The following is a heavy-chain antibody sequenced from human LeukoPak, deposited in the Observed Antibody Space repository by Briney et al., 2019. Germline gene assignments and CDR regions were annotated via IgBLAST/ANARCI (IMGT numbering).Heavy chain of an antibody. D-gene: IGHD6-25*01. CDR1: GYTFTGYY. J-gene: IGHJ3*02. Sequence: ASVKVSCKASGYTFTGYYMHWVRQAPGQGLEWMGWINPNSSGTNYAQKFQGRVTMTRDTSISTAYMELSRLRSDDTAVYYCARDQRYEGAFDIWGQGTMVTVSS. V-gene: IGHV1-2*02. CDR3: ARDQRYEGAFDI. CDR2: INPNSSGT.